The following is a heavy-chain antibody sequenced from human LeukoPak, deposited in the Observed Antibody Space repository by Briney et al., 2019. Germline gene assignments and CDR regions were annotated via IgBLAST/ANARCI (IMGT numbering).Heavy chain of an antibody. V-gene: IGHV1-46*01. CDR2: INPSGANT. CDR3: AREVGIRGHFDY. CDR1: GYTFTNFY. J-gene: IGHJ4*02. Sequence: ASVKVSCKTSGYTFTNFYMHWVRQAPGQGLERMGIINPSGANTGYAQKFQGRVTMTRDTSTSTVYMELSSLRSQDTAVYYRAREVGIRGHFDYWGRGTPVTVSS. D-gene: IGHD1-26*01.